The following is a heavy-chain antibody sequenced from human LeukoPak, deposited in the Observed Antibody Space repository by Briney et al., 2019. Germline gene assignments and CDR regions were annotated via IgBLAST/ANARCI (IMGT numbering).Heavy chain of an antibody. CDR1: GFTFDDYA. CDR2: ISWNSGSI. J-gene: IGHJ4*02. D-gene: IGHD3-22*01. V-gene: IGHV3-9*01. Sequence: GRSLRLSCAASGFTFDDYAMHWVRQAPGKGLEWVSGISWNSGSIGYADSVKGRFTISRDNAKNSLYLQMNSLRAEDTALYDCAKDIGDYDSSYFHYWGQGTLVTLSS. CDR3: AKDIGDYDSSYFHY.